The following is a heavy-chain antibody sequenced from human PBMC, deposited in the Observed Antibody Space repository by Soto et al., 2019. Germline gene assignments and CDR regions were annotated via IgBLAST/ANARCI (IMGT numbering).Heavy chain of an antibody. Sequence: LSLTCTVSGGSISSYYWSWIRQPAGKGLEWIGRIYTSGSTNYNPSLKSRVTMSVDTSKNQFSLKLSSVTAADTAVYYCARSPVYSSSWYYFGYWGQGTLVTVSS. D-gene: IGHD6-13*01. J-gene: IGHJ4*02. V-gene: IGHV4-4*07. CDR3: ARSPVYSSSWYYFGY. CDR1: GGSISSYY. CDR2: IYTSGST.